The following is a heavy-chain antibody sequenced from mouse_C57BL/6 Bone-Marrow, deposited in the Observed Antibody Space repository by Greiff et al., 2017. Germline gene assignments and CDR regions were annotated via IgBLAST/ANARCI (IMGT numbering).Heavy chain of an antibody. CDR2: INPEGGVT. CDR1: GYAFTIYL. D-gene: IGHD1-1*01. CDR3: ARSDYCGSSYFAY. V-gene: IGHV1-54*01. J-gene: IGHJ3*01. Sequence: QVHLQQSGAELVRPGTSLKVPCKASGYAFTIYLLEWVKQRLGQGLEWIGVINPEGGVTIDKECFKVKATLTADKSSSTAYMQLSSLTSEDSAVYFCARSDYCGSSYFAYWGQGTLVTVSA.